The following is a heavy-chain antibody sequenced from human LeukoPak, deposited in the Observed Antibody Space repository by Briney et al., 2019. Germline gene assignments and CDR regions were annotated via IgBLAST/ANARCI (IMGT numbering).Heavy chain of an antibody. V-gene: IGHV4-59*01. CDR1: GGSISSYY. J-gene: IGHJ4*02. D-gene: IGHD6-13*01. CDR3: ARSTSSWYIVLDY. CDR2: IYYSGST. Sequence: ASETLSLTCTVSGGSISSYYWSWIRQPPGKGLEWIGYIYYSGSTNYNPSLKSRVTISVDTSKNQFSLKLSSVTAADTAVYYCARSTSSWYIVLDYWGQGTLVTVSS.